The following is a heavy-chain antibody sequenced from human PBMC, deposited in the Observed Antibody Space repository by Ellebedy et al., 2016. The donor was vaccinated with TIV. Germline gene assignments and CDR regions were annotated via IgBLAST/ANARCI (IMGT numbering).Heavy chain of an antibody. CDR2: INHSGST. CDR3: ARDLAVAGPLGYYYYGMDV. D-gene: IGHD6-19*01. Sequence: GSLRLXXAVYGGSFSGYYWSWIRQPPGQGLEWIGEINHSGSTNYNPSLKSRVTISVDTSKNQFSLKLSSVTAADTAVYYCARDLAVAGPLGYYYYGMDVWGQGTTVTVSS. V-gene: IGHV4-34*01. J-gene: IGHJ6*02. CDR1: GGSFSGYY.